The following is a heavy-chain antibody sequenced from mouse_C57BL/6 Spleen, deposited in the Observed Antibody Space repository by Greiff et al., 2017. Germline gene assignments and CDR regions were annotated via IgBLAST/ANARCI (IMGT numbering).Heavy chain of an antibody. V-gene: IGHV2-9*01. CDR2: IWGGGSI. D-gene: IGHD2-12*01. Sequence: VQLKESGPGLVAPSQSLSITCTASGFSLTSYGVDWVRQPPGKGLEWLGVIWGGGSINYNSAHMSRLSISKDNSKSQAFLKMNSLRTDDTAMYYCANHTYYSDPHYYAMDYWGQGTSVTVSS. CDR3: ANHTYYSDPHYYAMDY. J-gene: IGHJ4*01. CDR1: GFSLTSYG.